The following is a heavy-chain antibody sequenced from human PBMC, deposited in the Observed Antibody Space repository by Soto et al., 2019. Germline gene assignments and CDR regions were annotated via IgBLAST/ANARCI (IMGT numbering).Heavy chain of an antibody. Sequence: GGSLRLSCAASGFTFSSYAMHWVRQAPGKGLEWVAVISYDGSNKYYADSVKGRFTISRDNSKNTLYLQMNSLRAEDTAVYYCGRAPHDSTRYGSGDAFDIWGQGTMVTVSS. CDR1: GFTFSSYA. D-gene: IGHD3-22*01. CDR3: GRAPHDSTRYGSGDAFDI. J-gene: IGHJ3*02. V-gene: IGHV3-30-3*01. CDR2: ISYDGSNK.